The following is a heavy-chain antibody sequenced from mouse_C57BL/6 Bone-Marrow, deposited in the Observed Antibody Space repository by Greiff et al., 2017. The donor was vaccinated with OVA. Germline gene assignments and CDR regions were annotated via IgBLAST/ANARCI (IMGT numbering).Heavy chain of an antibody. CDR1: GYTFTSYW. CDR2: IDPSDSET. CDR3: ASGYGSSYWYFDV. Sequence: VQLQQPGAELVRPGSSVKLSCKASGYTFTSYWMHWVKQRPIQGLEWIGNIDPSDSETHYNQKFKDKATLTVDKSSSTAYMQLSSLTSEDSAVYYCASGYGSSYWYFDVWGTGTTVTVSS. V-gene: IGHV1-52*01. J-gene: IGHJ1*03. D-gene: IGHD1-1*01.